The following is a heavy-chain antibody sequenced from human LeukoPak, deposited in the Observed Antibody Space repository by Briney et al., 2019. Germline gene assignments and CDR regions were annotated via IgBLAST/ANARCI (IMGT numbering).Heavy chain of an antibody. Sequence: ASVKVSCKASGYTFTSYYMHWVRQAPGQGLEWVGIINPSGGSTSYAQKFQGRVTMTRDTSTSTVYMELSSLRSEDTAVYYRAREPPSRGTTGTEWVDYWGQGTLVTVSS. CDR3: AREPPSRGTTGTEWVDY. D-gene: IGHD1-1*01. CDR2: INPSGGST. V-gene: IGHV1-46*01. CDR1: GYTFTSYY. J-gene: IGHJ4*02.